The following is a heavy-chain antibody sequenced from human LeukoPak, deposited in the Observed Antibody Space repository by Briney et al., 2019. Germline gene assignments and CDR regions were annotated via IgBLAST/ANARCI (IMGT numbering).Heavy chain of an antibody. V-gene: IGHV1-2*02. J-gene: IGHJ3*02. CDR2: INPNSGGT. D-gene: IGHD2-2*02. CDR3: ARDCSSTSCYRSFDI. Sequence: ASGKVSCTASGYTFTGYYMHWVRQAPGQGLEWMGWINPNSGGTSYAQKFQGRVTTTRDTSISTAYMELSRLRSDDTAVYYCARDCSSTSCYRSFDIWGQGTVVTVSS. CDR1: GYTFTGYY.